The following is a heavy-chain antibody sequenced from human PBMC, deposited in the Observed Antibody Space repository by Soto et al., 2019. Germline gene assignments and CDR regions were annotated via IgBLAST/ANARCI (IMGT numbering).Heavy chain of an antibody. Sequence: SETLSLTCTVSGGSISSSSYYWGWIRQPPGKGLEWIGSIYYSGSTYYNPSLKSRVTISVDTSKNQFSLKLSSVTAADTAVYYCARGGRGIALGDAFDIWGQGTMVTVSS. CDR2: IYYSGST. CDR3: ARGGRGIALGDAFDI. D-gene: IGHD6-19*01. CDR1: GGSISSSSYY. J-gene: IGHJ3*02. V-gene: IGHV4-39*01.